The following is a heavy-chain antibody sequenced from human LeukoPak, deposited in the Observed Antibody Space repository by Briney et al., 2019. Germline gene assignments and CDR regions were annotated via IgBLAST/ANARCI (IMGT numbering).Heavy chain of an antibody. CDR3: AKDIGLYGGNLRGFIDAFDI. V-gene: IGHV3-48*03. D-gene: IGHD4-23*01. CDR1: GFTFSSYE. J-gene: IGHJ3*02. Sequence: PGGSLRLSCAASGFTFSSYEMNWVRQAPGKGLEWVSYISSSGSTIYYADSVRGRFTISRDNAKNSLYLQMNSLRAEDTAVYYCAKDIGLYGGNLRGFIDAFDIWGQGTMVTVSS. CDR2: ISSSGSTI.